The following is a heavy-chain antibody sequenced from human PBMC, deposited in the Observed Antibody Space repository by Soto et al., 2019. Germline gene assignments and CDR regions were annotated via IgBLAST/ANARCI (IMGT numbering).Heavy chain of an antibody. Sequence: EVQLLESGGGLVQPGGSLRLSGQPSGLTFSSYALSWFPQVPGRGLEWVQAISGSGGRTSYADSVKGRFTISRDNSKNTLYLQMNSLRAEDTAVYYCAKDLRFRRYFDYWGQGTLVTVSS. V-gene: IGHV3-23*01. CDR3: AKDLRFRRYFDY. CDR2: ISGSGGRT. CDR1: GLTFSSYA. D-gene: IGHD3-16*01. J-gene: IGHJ4*02.